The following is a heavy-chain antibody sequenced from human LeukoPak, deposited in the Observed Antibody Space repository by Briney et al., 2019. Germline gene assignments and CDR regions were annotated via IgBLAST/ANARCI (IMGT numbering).Heavy chain of an antibody. Sequence: SQTLSLTCTVSGGSISSGDYYWSWIRQPPGKGLEWIGCIYYSGSTYYNPSLKSRVTISVDTSKNQFSLKLSSVTAADTAVYYCARGPYYGYVWGSYRYIVDYWGQGTLVTVSS. J-gene: IGHJ4*02. CDR1: GGSISSGDYY. V-gene: IGHV4-30-4*01. D-gene: IGHD3-16*02. CDR3: ARGPYYGYVWGSYRYIVDY. CDR2: IYYSGST.